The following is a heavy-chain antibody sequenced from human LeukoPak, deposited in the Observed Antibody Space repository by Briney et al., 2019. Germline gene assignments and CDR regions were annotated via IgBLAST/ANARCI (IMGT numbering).Heavy chain of an antibody. D-gene: IGHD3-10*01. CDR1: GYTLTELS. CDR2: FDPEDGET. Sequence: GASVKVSCKVSGYTLTELSMHWVRQAPGKGLEWMGGFDPEDGETICAQKFQGRVTMTEDTSTDTAYMELSSLRSEDTAVYYCATSSLARDYFFAFDIWGQGTMVTVSS. J-gene: IGHJ3*02. CDR3: ATSSLARDYFFAFDI. V-gene: IGHV1-24*01.